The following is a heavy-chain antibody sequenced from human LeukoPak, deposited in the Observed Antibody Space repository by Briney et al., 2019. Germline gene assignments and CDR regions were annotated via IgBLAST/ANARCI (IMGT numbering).Heavy chain of an antibody. CDR1: DGSLNGYY. V-gene: IGHV4-34*01. Sequence: SETLSPTCNVPDGSLNGYYWTWIRQPPGKALEWIAEINHIGTTHHNPSLKSRVTVSTDTSKKQFFLKLTSVTAADTALYYCARLVVTAPQYHYYMDVWGEGTTVTVSS. J-gene: IGHJ6*03. CDR2: INHIGTT. D-gene: IGHD2-21*02. CDR3: ARLVVTAPQYHYYMDV.